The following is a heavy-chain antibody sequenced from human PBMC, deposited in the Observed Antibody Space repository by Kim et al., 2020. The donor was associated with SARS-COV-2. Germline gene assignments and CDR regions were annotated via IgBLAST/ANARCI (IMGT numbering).Heavy chain of an antibody. V-gene: IGHV4-30-4*01. CDR2: IYYSGST. CDR3: ARVWGYSFFDY. CDR1: GGSISSGDYY. D-gene: IGHD2-15*01. Sequence: SETLSLTCTVSGGSISSGDYYWSWIRQPPGKGLEWIGYIYYSGSTYYNPSLKSRVTISVDTSKNQFSLKLSSVTAADTAVYYCARVWGYSFFDYWGQGTLVTVSS. J-gene: IGHJ4*02.